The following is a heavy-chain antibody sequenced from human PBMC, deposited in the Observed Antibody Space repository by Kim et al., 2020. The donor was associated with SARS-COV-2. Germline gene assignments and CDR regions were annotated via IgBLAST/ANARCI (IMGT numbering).Heavy chain of an antibody. CDR1: GFTFSSYA. CDR2: ISSNGCST. D-gene: IGHD5-18*01. V-gene: IGHV3-64D*09. Sequence: GGSLSLSCSASGFTFSSYAMHWVRQAPGKGLEYVSAISSNGCSTYYADSVKGRFTISRDNSKNTLYLQMSSLRAEDTAVYYCVKGGYSYGHHPLGLTAALVYWGQGTLVTVSS. J-gene: IGHJ4*02. CDR3: VKGGYSYGHHPLGLTAALVY.